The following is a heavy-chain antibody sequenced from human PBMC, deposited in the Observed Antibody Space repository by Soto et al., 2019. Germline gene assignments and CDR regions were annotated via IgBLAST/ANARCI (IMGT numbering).Heavy chain of an antibody. CDR3: ASDDVVFEVGGYYEYPLDV. CDR2: IQSGGPT. Sequence: GGSLRLSCAASGFTVSSKYMSWVRQAPGKGLEWVSLIQSGGPTYYADSVKGRFTISRDTSENTLHLQMDSLRAEDTAVYYCASDDVVFEVGGYYEYPLDVWGKGITVTVAS. J-gene: IGHJ6*03. CDR1: GFTVSSKY. V-gene: IGHV3-66*01. D-gene: IGHD2-15*01.